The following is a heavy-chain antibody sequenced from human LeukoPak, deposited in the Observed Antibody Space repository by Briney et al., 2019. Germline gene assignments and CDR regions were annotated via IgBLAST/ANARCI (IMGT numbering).Heavy chain of an antibody. D-gene: IGHD2-2*01. J-gene: IGHJ6*02. Sequence: GGSLRLSCAASGFTFSSYGMHWVRQAPGKGLEWVAVIWYDGSNKYYADSVKGRFTISRDNSKNTLYLQMNSLRAEDTAVYYCARDLREPAGINCYAMDVWGQGTTVTVSS. CDR1: GFTFSSYG. V-gene: IGHV3-33*01. CDR2: IWYDGSNK. CDR3: ARDLREPAGINCYAMDV.